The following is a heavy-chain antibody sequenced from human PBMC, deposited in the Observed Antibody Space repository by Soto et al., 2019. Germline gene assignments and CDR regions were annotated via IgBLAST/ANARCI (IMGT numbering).Heavy chain of an antibody. D-gene: IGHD3-10*01. Sequence: QLQLQESGPGLVKPSETLSLTCTVSNGSISSAIYYWGWIRQPPGKGLEWIGSIYHSGSTYYNPSLQGRVTISVDTSKNQFSLKLSSVTAADTAVYFCAGRSSLASVQVYFGEISNYNWFDPWGHGTLVTVSS. V-gene: IGHV4-39*01. CDR1: NGSISSAIYY. CDR3: AGRSSLASVQVYFGEISNYNWFDP. J-gene: IGHJ5*02. CDR2: IYHSGST.